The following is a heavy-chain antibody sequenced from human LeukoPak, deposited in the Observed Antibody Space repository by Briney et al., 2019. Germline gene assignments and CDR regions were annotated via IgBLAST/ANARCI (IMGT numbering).Heavy chain of an antibody. J-gene: IGHJ4*02. CDR1: GFTFSSYA. Sequence: GGSLRLSCAASGFTFSSYAMSWVRQAPGKGLEWVSAISGSGGSTYYADSVKGRFTISRDNSKNTLYLQMNSLRAEDTAVYYCAKSKGYYDSSGYYYFDYWGQGTLVTVSS. CDR2: ISGSGGST. D-gene: IGHD3-22*01. CDR3: AKSKGYYDSSGYYYFDY. V-gene: IGHV3-23*01.